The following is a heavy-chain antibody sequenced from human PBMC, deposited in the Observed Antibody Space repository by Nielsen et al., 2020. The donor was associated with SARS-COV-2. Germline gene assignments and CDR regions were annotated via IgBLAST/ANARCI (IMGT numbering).Heavy chain of an antibody. Sequence: SETLSLTCTVSGGSISSGDYYWSWIRQPPGKGLEWIGYIYYSGSTYYNPSLKSRVTISVDTSKNQFSLKLSSVTAADTAVYYCAREDGDYGVDYWGQGTLVTVSS. CDR3: AREDGDYGVDY. V-gene: IGHV4-30-4*01. CDR2: IYYSGST. D-gene: IGHD4-17*01. J-gene: IGHJ4*02. CDR1: GGSISSGDYY.